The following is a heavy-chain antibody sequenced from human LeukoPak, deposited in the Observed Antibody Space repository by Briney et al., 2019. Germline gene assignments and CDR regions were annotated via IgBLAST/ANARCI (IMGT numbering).Heavy chain of an antibody. Sequence: GSLRLSCAASGFTFSGSGMHWVRQPPGQGLEGVGEISLSGRTNYNPSLQNRVTMSPGQSKNQPSLGLASLTAADTAVYYCSRESGALSLFGYWGPGTLVTVHS. J-gene: IGHJ4*02. D-gene: IGHD1-26*01. CDR1: GFTFSGSGM. V-gene: IGHV4-4*02. CDR3: SRESGALSLFGY. CDR2: ISLSGRT.